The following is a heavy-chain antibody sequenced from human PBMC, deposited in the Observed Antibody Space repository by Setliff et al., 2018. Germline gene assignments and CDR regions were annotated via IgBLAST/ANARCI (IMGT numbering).Heavy chain of an antibody. Sequence: ASVKASCKASGYTFTSYGISWVRQAPGQGLEWMGWISAYNGNTNYAQKLQGRVTMTTDTSTSTAYMELRSLRSDDTAVYYCARDPSLYCSSTSCSPHWFDPWGQGTLVTVSS. V-gene: IGHV1-18*01. CDR3: ARDPSLYCSSTSCSPHWFDP. CDR1: GYTFTSYG. CDR2: ISAYNGNT. D-gene: IGHD2-2*01. J-gene: IGHJ5*02.